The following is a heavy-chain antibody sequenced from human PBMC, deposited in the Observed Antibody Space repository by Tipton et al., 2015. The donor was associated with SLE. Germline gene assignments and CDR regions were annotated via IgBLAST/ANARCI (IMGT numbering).Heavy chain of an antibody. CDR2: IKQDGTQQ. V-gene: IGHV3-7*01. CDR3: AREGSAYCSVTSCPGDY. Sequence: SLRLSCAASGFTFSSYTMNWVRQAPGKGLEWVANIKQDGTQQYYGGSVKGRFSISRDNAKNLVFLQMDGLRAEDTAVYYCAREGSAYCSVTSCPGDYWGQGTLVTVSS. CDR1: GFTFSSYT. J-gene: IGHJ4*02. D-gene: IGHD2-2*01.